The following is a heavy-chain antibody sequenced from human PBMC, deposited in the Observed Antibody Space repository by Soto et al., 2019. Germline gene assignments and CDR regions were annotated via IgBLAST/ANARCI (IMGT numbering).Heavy chain of an antibody. V-gene: IGHV6-1*01. CDR2: TYYRSKWYD. CDR1: GDSVSSNSAA. J-gene: IGHJ5*02. D-gene: IGHD6-6*01. Sequence: SQTLSLTCVISGDSVSSNSAAWNCIRQSPSRGLEWLGRTYYRSKWYDDYAVSVRSRITINPDTSKNQFSLQLNSVTPEDTAVYYCARVDLRRSSIFWFDPWGKGNLVTVYS. CDR3: ARVDLRRSSIFWFDP.